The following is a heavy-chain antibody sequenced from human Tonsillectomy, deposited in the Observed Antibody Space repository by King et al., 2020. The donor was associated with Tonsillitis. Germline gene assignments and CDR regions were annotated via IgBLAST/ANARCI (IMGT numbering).Heavy chain of an antibody. Sequence: VQLVESGGGLVKPGGSLRLSCAASGFTFSSYSMNWVRQAPGKGLEWVSSISSSSSYIYYADSVKGRFTISRDNAKNSLYLQMNSLRAEDTAVYFCARDPSMIVVFGGAFDIWGQGTMVTVSS. D-gene: IGHD3-22*01. J-gene: IGHJ3*02. CDR3: ARDPSMIVVFGGAFDI. CDR2: ISSSSSYI. CDR1: GFTFSSYS. V-gene: IGHV3-21*06.